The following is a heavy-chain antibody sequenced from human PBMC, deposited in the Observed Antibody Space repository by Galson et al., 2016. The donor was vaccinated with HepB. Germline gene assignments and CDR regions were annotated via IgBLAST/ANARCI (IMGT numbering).Heavy chain of an antibody. CDR1: GYRFASYW. CDR2: FFPANSDT. V-gene: IGHV5-51*01. D-gene: IGHD2/OR15-2a*01. J-gene: IGHJ6*02. Sequence: QSGAEVKKPGESLKISCKGSGYRFASYWIGWVRQMPGRGLDWMGIFFPANSDTSYSPSFQGQVTISADKSISTAYLQWRSLKASDSAMYYCARFSCISATCYFGMDVWGQGTTVTVSS. CDR3: ARFSCISATCYFGMDV.